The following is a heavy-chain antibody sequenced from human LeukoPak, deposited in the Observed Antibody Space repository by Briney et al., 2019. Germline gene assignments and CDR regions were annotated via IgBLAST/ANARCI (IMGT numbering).Heavy chain of an antibody. D-gene: IGHD3-16*02. CDR3: AKDVGRMGELSYFDY. J-gene: IGHJ4*02. CDR2: ISGSGGST. V-gene: IGHV3-23*01. CDR1: GFTFSTYA. Sequence: GGSLRLSCAASGFTFSTYAMTWVRQAPGKGLEWVSRISGSGGSTYYADSVKGRFTISRDKSKNTLYLQMRSLRAEDTAVNYCAKDVGRMGELSYFDYWGQGTLVTVSS.